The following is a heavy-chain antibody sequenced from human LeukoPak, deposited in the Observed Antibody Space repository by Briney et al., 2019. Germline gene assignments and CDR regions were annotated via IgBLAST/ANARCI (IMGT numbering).Heavy chain of an antibody. J-gene: IGHJ3*02. CDR1: GYSFSNNW. CDR2: IYPGDSDT. V-gene: IGHV5-51*01. D-gene: IGHD2-15*01. Sequence: GESLKISCKGSGYSFSNNWIAWVRHMPGKGLEWMGIIYPGDSDTRYSPSFRGQVTISADKSIATAYVQWSSLKASDSAMYYCAGLQKVVLQEGGLEIWGQGTMVTVSS. CDR3: AGLQKVVLQEGGLEI.